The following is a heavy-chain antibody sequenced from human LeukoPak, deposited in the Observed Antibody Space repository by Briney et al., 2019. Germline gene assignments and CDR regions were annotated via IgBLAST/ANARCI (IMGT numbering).Heavy chain of an antibody. Sequence: GGSLRLSCAASGFAFSSYWMSWVRQAPGKGLEWVANIKRDGSDTYYVDSVKGRFTISRDNAKNSLYLQLNSLRAEDTAVYYCARDANYYNSRGENYFNCWGQGTLVTVSS. CDR3: ARDANYYNSRGENYFNC. CDR2: IKRDGSDT. CDR1: GFAFSSYW. J-gene: IGHJ4*02. V-gene: IGHV3-7*01. D-gene: IGHD3-22*01.